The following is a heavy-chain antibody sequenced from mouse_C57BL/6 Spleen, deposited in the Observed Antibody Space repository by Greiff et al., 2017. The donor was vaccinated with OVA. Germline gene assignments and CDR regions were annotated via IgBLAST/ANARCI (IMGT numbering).Heavy chain of an antibody. J-gene: IGHJ3*01. CDR1: GYSITSGYY. V-gene: IGHV3-6*01. CDR3: AREENEAWFAY. CDR2: ISYDGSN. Sequence: EVKLQESGPGLVKPSQSLSLTCSVTGYSITSGYYWNWIRQFPGNKLEWMGYISYDGSNNYNPSLKNRISITRDTSKNQFFLKLNSVTTEDTATYYCAREENEAWFAYWGQGTLVTVSA.